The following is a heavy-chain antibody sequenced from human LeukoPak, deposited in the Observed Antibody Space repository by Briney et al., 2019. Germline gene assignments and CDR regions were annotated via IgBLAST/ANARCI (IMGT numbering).Heavy chain of an antibody. V-gene: IGHV4-34*01. Sequence: PSETLPLTCAVYGVSFSGYYWSWIRQPPGKGLEWIGEINHSGSTNYNPSLKSRVTISVDTSKNQFSLKLSSVTAADTAVYYCARQAVTTDFDYWGQGTLVTVSS. D-gene: IGHD4-11*01. CDR1: GVSFSGYY. CDR2: INHSGST. J-gene: IGHJ4*02. CDR3: ARQAVTTDFDY.